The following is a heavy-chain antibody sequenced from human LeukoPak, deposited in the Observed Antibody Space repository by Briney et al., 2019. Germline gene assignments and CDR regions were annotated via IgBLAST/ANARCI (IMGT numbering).Heavy chain of an antibody. CDR1: GFSFSSYG. CDR2: IWYDGSNK. Sequence: GGSLRLSCAASGFSFSSYGMHWVRQAPGKGLEWVAVIWYDGSNKYYADSVKGRFTISRDNSKNTLYLQMNSLRAEDTAVYYCAREKYPRYYVGAFDIWGQGTMVTVSS. CDR3: AREKYPRYYVGAFDI. V-gene: IGHV3-33*01. J-gene: IGHJ3*02. D-gene: IGHD3-16*01.